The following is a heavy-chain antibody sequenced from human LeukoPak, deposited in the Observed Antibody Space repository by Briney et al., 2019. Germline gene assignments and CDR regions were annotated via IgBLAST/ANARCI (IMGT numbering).Heavy chain of an antibody. CDR1: GGTFSSYA. D-gene: IGHD3-10*01. Sequence: SVKVSCKASGGTFSSYAISWVRQAPGQGLEWMGRIIPILGIANYAQKLQGRVTITADKSTSTAYMELSSLRSEDTAVYYCARDPAWFGELIFDYWGQGTLVTVSS. V-gene: IGHV1-69*04. CDR2: IIPILGIA. CDR3: ARDPAWFGELIFDY. J-gene: IGHJ4*02.